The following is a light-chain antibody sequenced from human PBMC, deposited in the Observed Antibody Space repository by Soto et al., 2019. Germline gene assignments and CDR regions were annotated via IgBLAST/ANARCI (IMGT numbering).Light chain of an antibody. Sequence: QAVVTQPPSMSGAPGQRVTISCTGTSANIGAGYDVHWDQQLPGMAHKLLIYSNNKRPSGVPDRFSGSKSGTSASLAITGLQAEDEADYYCQSYDSTLSGLYVLGTGTKLTVL. CDR1: SANIGAGYD. V-gene: IGLV1-40*01. CDR3: QSYDSTLSGLYV. CDR2: SNN. J-gene: IGLJ1*01.